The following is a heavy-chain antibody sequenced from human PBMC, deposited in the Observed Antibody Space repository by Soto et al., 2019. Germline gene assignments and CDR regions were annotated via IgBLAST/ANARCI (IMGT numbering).Heavy chain of an antibody. CDR1: GGSISSYY. D-gene: IGHD6-19*01. V-gene: IGHV4-59*08. Sequence: PSETLSLTCTVSGGSISSYYWSWIRQPPGKGLEWIGYIYYSGSTNYNPSLKSRVTISVDTSKNQFSLKLCSVTAADTAVYYCARHDGFSSGWIINYWGHGTLVTVSS. CDR2: IYYSGST. J-gene: IGHJ4*01. CDR3: ARHDGFSSGWIINY.